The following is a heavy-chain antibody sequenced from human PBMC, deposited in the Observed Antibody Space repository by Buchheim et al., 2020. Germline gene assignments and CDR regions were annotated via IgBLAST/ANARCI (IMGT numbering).Heavy chain of an antibody. Sequence: EVQLLESGGGLVQPGGSLRLSCAASGFTFGTYAVTWVRQAPGKGLEWVATISGSGGSTYYADSVKGRFTIPRDNSKNPPYLQMNSLRAEDTAVYYCAREIITTAGTDYWGQGTL. CDR2: ISGSGGST. V-gene: IGHV3-23*01. J-gene: IGHJ4*02. CDR1: GFTFGTYA. CDR3: AREIITTAGTDY. D-gene: IGHD6-13*01.